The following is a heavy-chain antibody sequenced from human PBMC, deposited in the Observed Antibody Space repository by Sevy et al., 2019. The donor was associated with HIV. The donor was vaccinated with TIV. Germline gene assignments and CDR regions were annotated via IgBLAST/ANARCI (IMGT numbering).Heavy chain of an antibody. CDR2: VSYSRNT. CDR3: ASHHRDLVGEAVREDYWYDP. CDR1: GDSICSRAYY. D-gene: IGHD3-16*01. Sequence: SETLSLTCAVSGDSICSRAYYWGWLRQSPGKGLEWIGSVSYSRNTYYNPSFKSRVTTSVDTSKNQFSLQLTSVTAADTAVYYCASHHRDLVGEAVREDYWYDPRGLGTLVTVSS. J-gene: IGHJ5*02. V-gene: IGHV4-39*01.